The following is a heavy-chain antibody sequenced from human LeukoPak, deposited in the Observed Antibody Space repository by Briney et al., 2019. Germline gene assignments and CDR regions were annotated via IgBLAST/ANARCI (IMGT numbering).Heavy chain of an antibody. CDR1: GYTFTSYD. V-gene: IGHV1-46*01. Sequence: ASVKVSCKASGYTFTSYDINWVRQATGQGLEWMGIINPSGGSTSYAQKFQGRVTMTRDMSTSTVYMELSSLRSEDTAVYYCARDSGTGDFDYWGQGTLVTVSS. D-gene: IGHD3-10*01. J-gene: IGHJ4*02. CDR3: ARDSGTGDFDY. CDR2: INPSGGST.